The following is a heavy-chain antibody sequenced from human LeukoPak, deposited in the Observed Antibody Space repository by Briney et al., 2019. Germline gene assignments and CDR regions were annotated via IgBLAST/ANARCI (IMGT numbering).Heavy chain of an antibody. V-gene: IGHV4-59*01. J-gene: IGHJ4*02. CDR2: IYYSGTT. CDR1: GDSIGSYY. Sequence: SETLSLTCTVSGDSIGSYYWSWLRHPPGKGLEWIRYIYYSGTTNYNPSLKSRVTISVDTAKKQFSLKLSSVTAADTAVNYCARGYFDRSGNYYFGYWGRGTLVAVSS. CDR3: ARGYFDRSGNYYFGY. D-gene: IGHD3-22*01.